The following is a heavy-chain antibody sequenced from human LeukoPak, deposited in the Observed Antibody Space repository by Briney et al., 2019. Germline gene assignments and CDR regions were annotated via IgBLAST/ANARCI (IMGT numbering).Heavy chain of an antibody. V-gene: IGHV4-39*01. D-gene: IGHD1-26*01. J-gene: IGHJ4*02. CDR2: IYSGGSS. Sequence: PSETLSLTCTVSGGSISSSSYYWGWIRQPPGKELEWIGSIYSGGSSYYNPSLKSRVTISVDTSKNQFSLKLSSVTAADTAVYYCARHGTPRALFDYWGQGTLVTVSS. CDR3: ARHGTPRALFDY. CDR1: GGSISSSSYY.